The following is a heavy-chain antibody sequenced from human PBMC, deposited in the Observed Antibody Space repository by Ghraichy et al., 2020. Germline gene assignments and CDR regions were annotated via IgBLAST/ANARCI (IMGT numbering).Heavy chain of an antibody. J-gene: IGHJ4*02. Sequence: SQTLSLTCTVSGGSISSSSYYWGWIRQPPGKGLEWIGSIYYSGSTYYNPSLKSRVTISVDTSKNQFSLKLSSVTAADTAVYYCARAIAAAGNYFDYWGQGTLVTVSS. V-gene: IGHV4-39*01. D-gene: IGHD6-13*01. CDR3: ARAIAAAGNYFDY. CDR2: IYYSGST. CDR1: GGSISSSSYY.